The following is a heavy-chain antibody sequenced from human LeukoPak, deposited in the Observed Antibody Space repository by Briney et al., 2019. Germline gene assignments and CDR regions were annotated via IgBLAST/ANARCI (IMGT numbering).Heavy chain of an antibody. D-gene: IGHD5-18*01. Sequence: GGSLRLSCAASGFTFSSYWMHWVRQAPGKGLVWVSRINSDGSSTSYADSVKGRFTISRDNAKNTLYLQMNSLRAEDTAVYYCARVNLRGYSYGYGAFDIWGQGTMVTVSS. CDR3: ARVNLRGYSYGYGAFDI. J-gene: IGHJ3*02. CDR2: INSDGSST. V-gene: IGHV3-74*01. CDR1: GFTFSSYW.